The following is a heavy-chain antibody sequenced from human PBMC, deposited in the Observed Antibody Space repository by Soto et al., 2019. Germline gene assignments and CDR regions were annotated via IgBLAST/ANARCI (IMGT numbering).Heavy chain of an antibody. Sequence: RVESLKISCKGSGYSFTSYWIGWVRQMPGKGLEGMGIIYPGDSDTRYSPSFQGQVTISADKSISTAYLQWSSLKASDTAMYYCASSGIAARSYWGQGTLVTASS. V-gene: IGHV5-51*01. CDR3: ASSGIAARSY. CDR1: GYSFTSYW. D-gene: IGHD6-6*01. CDR2: IYPGDSDT. J-gene: IGHJ4*02.